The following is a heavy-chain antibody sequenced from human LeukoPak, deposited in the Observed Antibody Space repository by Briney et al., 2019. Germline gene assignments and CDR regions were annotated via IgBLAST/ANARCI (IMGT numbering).Heavy chain of an antibody. J-gene: IGHJ5*02. D-gene: IGHD3-3*01. Sequence: ASVKVSCKASGYTFTGYYMHWVRQAPGQGLEWMGWINPNSGGTNYAQKFQGRVTMTRDTSISTAYMELSRLRSDDTAVYYCARGLRALRFLEWQPFDPWGQGTLVTVSS. CDR3: ARGLRALRFLEWQPFDP. CDR2: INPNSGGT. CDR1: GYTFTGYY. V-gene: IGHV1-2*02.